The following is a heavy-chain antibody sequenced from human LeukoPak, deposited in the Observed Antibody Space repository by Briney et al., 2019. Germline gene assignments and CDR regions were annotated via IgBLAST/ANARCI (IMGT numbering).Heavy chain of an antibody. J-gene: IGHJ4*02. CDR3: ARESKSVAAAGFPDD. CDR1: GDSITSYY. D-gene: IGHD6-13*01. V-gene: IGHV4-59*01. CDR2: IYYSGST. Sequence: SETLSLTCTVSGDSITSYYWSWIRQPPGKGLEWIGYIYYSGSTNYNPSLKSRVTMSVDTSKNQFSLKLTSVTAADTAVYYCARESKSVAAAGFPDDRGPGTLVTVSA.